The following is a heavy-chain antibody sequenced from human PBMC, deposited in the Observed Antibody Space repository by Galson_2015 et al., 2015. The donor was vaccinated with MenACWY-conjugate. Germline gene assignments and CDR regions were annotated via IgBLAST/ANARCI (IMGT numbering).Heavy chain of an antibody. CDR1: GFTFSTYA. V-gene: IGHV3-23*01. CDR2: ISGVIGTT. CDR3: AKADKQTCYGATCYYLYS. D-gene: IGHD4/OR15-4a*01. J-gene: IGHJ4*02. Sequence: SLRLSCAASGFTFSTYAISWVRRAPGKGLEWVSTISGVIGTTYQADSVKGRFTISRDDSKNTLYLQMNNLRAEDTALYICAKADKQTCYGATCYYLYSWGQGTLVTVSS.